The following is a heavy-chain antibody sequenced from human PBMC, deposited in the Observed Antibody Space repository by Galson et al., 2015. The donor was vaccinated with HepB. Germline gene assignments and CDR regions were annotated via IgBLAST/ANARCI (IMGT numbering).Heavy chain of an antibody. CDR2: IIPIFGIA. D-gene: IGHD3-9*01. Sequence: SVKVSCKASGGTFSSYAISWVRQAPGQGLEWMGGIIPIFGIANYAQKFQGRVTITADESTSTAYMELSSLRSEDTAVYYCARDWAAARWKVRRNYDILTGERGFDPWGQGTLVTVSS. CDR3: ARDWAAARWKVRRNYDILTGERGFDP. V-gene: IGHV1-69*13. J-gene: IGHJ5*02. CDR1: GGTFSSYA.